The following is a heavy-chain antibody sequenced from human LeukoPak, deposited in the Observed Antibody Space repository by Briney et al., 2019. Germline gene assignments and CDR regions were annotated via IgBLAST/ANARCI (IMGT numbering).Heavy chain of an antibody. Sequence: ASVKVSCKVSGYTLTELSMHWVRRAPGKGLEWMGGFDPEDGETIYAQKFQGRVTMTEDTSTDTAYMELSSLRSEDTAVYYCATVRGGYCSGGSCRAVNWFDPWGQGTLVTVSS. CDR3: ATVRGGYCSGGSCRAVNWFDP. V-gene: IGHV1-24*01. D-gene: IGHD2-15*01. CDR1: GYTLTELS. J-gene: IGHJ5*02. CDR2: FDPEDGET.